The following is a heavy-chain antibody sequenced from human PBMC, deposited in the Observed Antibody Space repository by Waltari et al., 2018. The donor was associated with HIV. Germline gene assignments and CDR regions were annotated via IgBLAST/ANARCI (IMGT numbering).Heavy chain of an antibody. J-gene: IGHJ3*02. CDR2: MYSGGTT. CDR3: ARVDRAGTTSGWDVFDI. CDR1: GFTVSSHH. D-gene: IGHD1-1*01. Sequence: EVQLVESGGGLVRPGGSLRLSCAASGFTVSSHHMGWVRQTPGTGLECVSVMYSGGTTHYADSVNGRFTISRDSSKSALYLQMNTLRAEDTALYYCARVDRAGTTSGWDVFDIWGQGTMVTVSS. V-gene: IGHV3-66*01.